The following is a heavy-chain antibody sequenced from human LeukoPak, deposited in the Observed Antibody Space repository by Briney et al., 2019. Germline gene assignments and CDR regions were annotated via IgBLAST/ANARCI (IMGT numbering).Heavy chain of an antibody. J-gene: IGHJ4*02. V-gene: IGHV3-30*04. CDR3: ARGWEWLVATSYYFDY. Sequence: AVWSLRLSCAASGVTFSSCAMHWVRQAPGKGLEWVSVISYDGSNKYYADSVKGRFTNSRDNSKNTLYMQMNSLRAEDTAVYYCARGWEWLVATSYYFDYWGQGTLVTVSS. CDR1: GVTFSSCA. D-gene: IGHD6-19*01. CDR2: ISYDGSNK.